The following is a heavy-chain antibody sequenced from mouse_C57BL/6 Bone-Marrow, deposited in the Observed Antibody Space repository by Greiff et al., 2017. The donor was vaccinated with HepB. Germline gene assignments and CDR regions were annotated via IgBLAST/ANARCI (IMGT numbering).Heavy chain of an antibody. D-gene: IGHD3-2*02. Sequence: EVQLQESGPGLVKPSQSLSLTCSVTGYSITSGYYWNWIRQFPGNKLEWMGYISYDGSNNYNPSLNNRISITRDTSKNQFFLKLNSVTTEDTATYYCARDSSCYDYAMDYWGQGTSVTVSS. J-gene: IGHJ4*01. V-gene: IGHV3-6*01. CDR3: ARDSSCYDYAMDY. CDR1: GYSITSGYY. CDR2: ISYDGSN.